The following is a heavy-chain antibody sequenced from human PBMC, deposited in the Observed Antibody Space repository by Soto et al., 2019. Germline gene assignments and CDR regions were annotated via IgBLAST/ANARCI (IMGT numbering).Heavy chain of an antibody. J-gene: IGHJ6*02. D-gene: IGHD6-13*01. Sequence: SETLSLTCTVSGGSIDYYHWTWIRQPPGKGLEWIGYVSDSGRTSYNPSLQSRVTISVDSSRNQFSLRLTSVTAADTAVYYCARDSTRWFPYYGVDVWGPGTSVTVSS. CDR1: GGSIDYYH. CDR2: VSDSGRT. V-gene: IGHV4-59*01. CDR3: ARDSTRWFPYYGVDV.